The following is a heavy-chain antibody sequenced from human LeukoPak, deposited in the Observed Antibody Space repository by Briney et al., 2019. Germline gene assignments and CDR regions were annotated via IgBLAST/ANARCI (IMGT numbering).Heavy chain of an antibody. Sequence: ASVKVSCKASVDTFTSYAIHWVRQAPGQRLEWMGWISAGNGNTKYSQNFQGRVTFSSNTSATTAFMELSSLRSEDAAVYYCARDSGSGNNDYWGQGTLVTVSS. V-gene: IGHV1-3*01. D-gene: IGHD1-26*01. CDR2: ISAGNGNT. CDR1: VDTFTSYA. CDR3: ARDSGSGNNDY. J-gene: IGHJ4*02.